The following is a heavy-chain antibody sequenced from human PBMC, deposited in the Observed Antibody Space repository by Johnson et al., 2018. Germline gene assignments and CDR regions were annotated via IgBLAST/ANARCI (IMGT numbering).Heavy chain of an antibody. CDR1: GFTFGDYA. J-gene: IGHJ2*01. V-gene: IGHV3-9*01. CDR3: AKDAGARRPYWYFDV. CDR2: ISWSSVNL. Sequence: VQLVESGGGLVQPGRSLRLSCATSGFTFGDYAVHWVRQRPGKGLEWVSGISWSSVNLDYADSVRGRFTISRDNAKNSLYLQMNSLRPEDTAVYYCAKDAGARRPYWYFDVWGRGTLVTVSS. D-gene: IGHD3-10*01.